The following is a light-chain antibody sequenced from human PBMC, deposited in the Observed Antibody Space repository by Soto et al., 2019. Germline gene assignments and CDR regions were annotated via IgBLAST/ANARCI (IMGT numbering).Light chain of an antibody. V-gene: IGLV2-11*01. CDR1: SSDVGGYNY. CDR3: CSYEGTYTDLV. CDR2: DVT. J-gene: IGLJ6*01. Sequence: QSVLAQPRSVSGSPGQSVTISCTGSSSDVGGYNYVSWYQQQPGKAPKLLIYDVTIRTSGVSDRFSGSKSGNTASLTISGLQDEDDADYFCCSYEGTYTDLVFGTGKKGTVL.